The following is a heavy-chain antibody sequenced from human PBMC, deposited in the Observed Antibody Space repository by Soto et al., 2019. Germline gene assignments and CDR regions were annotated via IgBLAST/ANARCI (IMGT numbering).Heavy chain of an antibody. Sequence: QVQLQQWGAGLLKPSETLSLNCAVNGGSLSGYYWSCIRQPPGKGLEWIGEIKDGGYTNYSPSLKSRATISSDTSNNQFSLRLNSVTAADTGVYDCARCQEGVVATHWEQGALVTVSS. J-gene: IGHJ1*01. CDR2: IKDGGYT. CDR3: ARCQEGVVATH. D-gene: IGHD5-12*01. CDR1: GGSLSGYY. V-gene: IGHV4-34*01.